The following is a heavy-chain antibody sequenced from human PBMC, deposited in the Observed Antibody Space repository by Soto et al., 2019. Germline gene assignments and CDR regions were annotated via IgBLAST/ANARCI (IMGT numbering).Heavy chain of an antibody. D-gene: IGHD2-21*01. J-gene: IGHJ3*02. Sequence: PGGSLRLSCAASGFTFSSYAMSWVRQAPGKGLEWVSAISGSGGSTYYADSVKGRFTISRDNSKNTLYLQMNSLRAEDTAVYYGAKGFGNCGDDSYPSDGFVIWGQGTTVTVS. V-gene: IGHV3-23*01. CDR3: AKGFGNCGDDSYPSDGFVI. CDR1: GFTFSSYA. CDR2: ISGSGGST.